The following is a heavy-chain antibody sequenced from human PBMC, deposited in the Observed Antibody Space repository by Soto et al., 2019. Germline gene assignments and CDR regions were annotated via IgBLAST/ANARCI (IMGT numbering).Heavy chain of an antibody. CDR2: IIPIFGTA. Sequence: SVKVSCKASGGTFSSYAISWVRQAPGQGPEWMGGIIPIFGTANYAQKFQGRVTITADDSTSTAYMELSSLRSEDTAVYYCARAGRGSLLTATTQFDYWGQGTLVTVSS. CDR3: ARAGRGSLLTATTQFDY. J-gene: IGHJ4*02. V-gene: IGHV1-69*13. CDR1: GGTFSSYA. D-gene: IGHD4-17*01.